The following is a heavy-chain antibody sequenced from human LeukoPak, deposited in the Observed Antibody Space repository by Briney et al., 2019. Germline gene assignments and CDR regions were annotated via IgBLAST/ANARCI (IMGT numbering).Heavy chain of an antibody. Sequence: SETLSLTCTVSGGSISSYYWSWIRQPPGKGLEWIGYIYTSGSTNYNPSLKSRVTISVDTSKNQFSLKLSSVTAADTAVYYCARAPGYSYGSFDYWGQGTLVTVSS. CDR1: GGSISSYY. V-gene: IGHV4-4*09. J-gene: IGHJ4*02. CDR3: ARAPGYSYGSFDY. D-gene: IGHD5-18*01. CDR2: IYTSGST.